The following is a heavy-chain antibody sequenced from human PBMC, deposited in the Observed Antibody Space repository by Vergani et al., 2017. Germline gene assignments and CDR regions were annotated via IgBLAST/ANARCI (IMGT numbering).Heavy chain of an antibody. Sequence: QVQLVESGGGVVQPGRSLRLSCAASGFTFSSYGMHWVRQAPGKGLEWVAVIWYDGSNKYYADSVKGRFTISRDNSKNTLYLQMNSLRAEDTAVYYCARDNGQGAFDIWSQGTMVTVSS. CDR3: ARDNGQGAFDI. CDR1: GFTFSSYG. CDR2: IWYDGSNK. V-gene: IGHV3-33*01. J-gene: IGHJ3*02.